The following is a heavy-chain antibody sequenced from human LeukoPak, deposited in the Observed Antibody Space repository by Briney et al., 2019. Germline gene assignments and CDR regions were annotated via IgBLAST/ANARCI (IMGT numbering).Heavy chain of an antibody. Sequence: SQTLSLTCTVSGGSISSGGYYWSWIRQHPGKGLEWIGCIYYSGSTYYNPSLKSRVTISVDTSKNQFSLKLSSVTAADTAVYYCARENSYGSGSYDYWGQGTLVTVSS. CDR3: ARENSYGSGSYDY. CDR2: IYYSGST. J-gene: IGHJ4*02. D-gene: IGHD3-10*01. V-gene: IGHV4-31*03. CDR1: GGSISSGGYY.